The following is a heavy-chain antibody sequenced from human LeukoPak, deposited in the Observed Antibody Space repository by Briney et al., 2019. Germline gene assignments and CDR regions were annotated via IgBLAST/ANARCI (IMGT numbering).Heavy chain of an antibody. Sequence: GGSLRLSCAGSGFTFSSYAMHWVRQAPGKGLVYVSGINSNGGSTYHANSVKGRFTISRDNSKNTLYLQMGSLRAEDMALHYCAREYCSNGVCYKRFDYWGQGTLVTVSS. CDR2: INSNGGST. D-gene: IGHD2-8*01. J-gene: IGHJ4*02. CDR3: AREYCSNGVCYKRFDY. CDR1: GFTFSSYA. V-gene: IGHV3-64*01.